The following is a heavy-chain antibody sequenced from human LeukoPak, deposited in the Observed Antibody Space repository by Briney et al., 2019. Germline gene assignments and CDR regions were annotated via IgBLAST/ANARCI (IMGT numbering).Heavy chain of an antibody. D-gene: IGHD2-2*01. V-gene: IGHV3-30-3*01. Sequence: GGSLRLSCAASGFTFSSFAIHWVRQAPGEGLEWVAVVSTDGSNQYYADSVKGRFTISRDNSKNTLYLQMNSLRVEDAAVYYCAKELAPYYQLHQDWGQGTLVTVSS. CDR3: AKELAPYYQLHQD. CDR1: GFTFSSFA. J-gene: IGHJ4*02. CDR2: VSTDGSNQ.